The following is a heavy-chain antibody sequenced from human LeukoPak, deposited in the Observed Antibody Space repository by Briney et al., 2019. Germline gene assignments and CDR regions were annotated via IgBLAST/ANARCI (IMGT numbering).Heavy chain of an antibody. CDR3: ARALRDGYNYYFDY. CDR1: GGSISSGSYY. J-gene: IGHJ4*02. CDR2: IYTSGST. Sequence: SETLSLTCTVSGGSISSGSYYWSWIRQPAGKGLEWIGHIYTSGSTNYNPSLKSRVTISVDTSKNQFSLKLSSVTAADTAVYYCARALRDGYNYYFDYWGQGTLVTVSS. D-gene: IGHD5-24*01. V-gene: IGHV4-61*09.